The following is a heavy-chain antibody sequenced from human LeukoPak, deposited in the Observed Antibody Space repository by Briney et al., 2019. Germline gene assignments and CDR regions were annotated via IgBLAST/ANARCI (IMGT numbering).Heavy chain of an antibody. V-gene: IGHV3-33*06. CDR2: IWYDGSNK. CDR1: GFTFSSYG. Sequence: GGSLRLSCAASGFTFSSYGMHWVRQAPGKGLEWVAVIWYDGSNKYYADSVKGRFTISRDNSKNTLYLQMNSLRAEDTAVYYCAKDQGLEWELLYAFDIWGQGTMVTVSS. CDR3: AKDQGLEWELLYAFDI. J-gene: IGHJ3*02. D-gene: IGHD1-26*01.